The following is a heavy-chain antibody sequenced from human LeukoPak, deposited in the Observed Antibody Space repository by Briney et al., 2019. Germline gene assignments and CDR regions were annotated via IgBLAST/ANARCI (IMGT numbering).Heavy chain of an antibody. V-gene: IGHV4-59*01. CDR3: ARGAIAASDAFDI. Sequence: SETLSLTCTVSGGSISSYYWSWIRQPPGKGLEWIRYIYYSGSTNYNPSLKSRVTISVDTSKNQFSLRLSSVTAADTAVYYCARGAIAASDAFDIWGQGTMVTVSS. J-gene: IGHJ3*02. CDR1: GGSISSYY. D-gene: IGHD2-15*01. CDR2: IYYSGST.